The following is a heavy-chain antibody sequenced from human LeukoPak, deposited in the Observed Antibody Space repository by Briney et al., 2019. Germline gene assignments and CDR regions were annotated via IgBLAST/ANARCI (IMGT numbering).Heavy chain of an antibody. CDR2: IHSSGGS. CDR1: GASISNYY. J-gene: IGHJ4*02. D-gene: IGHD1-26*01. Sequence: SETLSLTCTVSGASISNYYWSWIRQTPEKGLEWMGHIHSSGGSSYYPSLKSRLTLSLDTSRNQLSLNLPSVTAADTAVYFCARLGSYHDFWGQGALVTVSS. CDR3: ARLGSYHDF. V-gene: IGHV4-4*09.